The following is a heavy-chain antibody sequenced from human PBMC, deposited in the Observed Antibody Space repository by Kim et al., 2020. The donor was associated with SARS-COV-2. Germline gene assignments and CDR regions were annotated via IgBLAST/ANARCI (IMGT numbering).Heavy chain of an antibody. V-gene: IGHV4-31*03. D-gene: IGHD3-22*01. CDR3: ARGSSGYFDY. J-gene: IGHJ4*02. Sequence: SETLSLTCTVSGGSISSGGYYWSWIRQHPGKGLEWIRYIYYSGSTYYNPSLKSRVTISVDTSKNQFSLKLSSVTAADTAVYYCARGSSGYFDYWGQGTLVTVSS. CDR1: GGSISSGGYY. CDR2: IYYSGST.